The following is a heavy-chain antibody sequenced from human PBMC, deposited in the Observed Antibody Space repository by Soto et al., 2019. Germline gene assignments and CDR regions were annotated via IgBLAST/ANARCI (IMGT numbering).Heavy chain of an antibody. J-gene: IGHJ4*02. CDR2: IIPIFGTA. CDR1: GGTFSSYA. CDR3: ARTVRSGENRFDY. D-gene: IGHD2-15*01. Sequence: SVKVSCTASGGTFSSYAISWVRQSPGQGLEWMGGIIPIFGTANYAQRFQGRVTITADESTSTAYMELSSLRSEDTAVYYCARTVRSGENRFDYWGQGTLVTVSS. V-gene: IGHV1-69*13.